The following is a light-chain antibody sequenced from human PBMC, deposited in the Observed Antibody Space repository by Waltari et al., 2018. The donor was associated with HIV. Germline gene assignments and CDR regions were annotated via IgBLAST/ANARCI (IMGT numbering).Light chain of an antibody. J-gene: IGKJ4*01. V-gene: IGKV1-5*03. Sequence: DIQMTQSPSTLSASVGDRVTITCRASQSISTWLAWYQHKPGSAPKLLIYKASTLVSGVPSMFSGDGSGTEFTLTISSLQPEDFATYFCQHYNSYTALTFGGGTMVEIK. CDR2: KAS. CDR1: QSISTW. CDR3: QHYNSYTALT.